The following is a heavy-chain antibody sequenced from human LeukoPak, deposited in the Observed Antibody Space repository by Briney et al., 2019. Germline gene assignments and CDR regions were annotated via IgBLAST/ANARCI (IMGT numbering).Heavy chain of an antibody. Sequence: ASVKVSCKASGYTFSSYGISWVRQAPGQGLEWMGWISAYNGNTNYRQKLQGRVTTTTDTSTNTAYMDLRSLRSDDTAIYYCARDSPDGSGTYYDDSPDYWGQGTLVTVSS. D-gene: IGHD3-10*01. CDR2: ISAYNGNT. J-gene: IGHJ4*02. CDR1: GYTFSSYG. CDR3: ARDSPDGSGTYYDDSPDY. V-gene: IGHV1-18*01.